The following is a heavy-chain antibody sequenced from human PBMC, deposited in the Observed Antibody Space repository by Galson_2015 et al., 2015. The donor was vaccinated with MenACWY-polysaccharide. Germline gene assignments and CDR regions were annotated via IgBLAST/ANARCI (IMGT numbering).Heavy chain of an antibody. J-gene: IGHJ5*02. CDR3: AKDSTDFWSVAGRFDH. D-gene: IGHD3-3*01. Sequence: SLRLSCAASGFTFSNYAMSWVRQAPGKGLEWVSTIGGSGSNTHYADSVKGRFTISRDNSKNTLSLQMNSLRAEGTAVYYCAKDSTDFWSVAGRFDHWGQGTLVTVSS. CDR2: IGGSGSNT. V-gene: IGHV3-23*01. CDR1: GFTFSNYA.